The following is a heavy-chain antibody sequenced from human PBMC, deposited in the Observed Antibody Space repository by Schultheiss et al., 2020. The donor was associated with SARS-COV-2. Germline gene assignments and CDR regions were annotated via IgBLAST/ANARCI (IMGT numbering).Heavy chain of an antibody. V-gene: IGHV3-49*03. J-gene: IGHJ4*02. CDR3: TTEDYGDYEAPVDY. D-gene: IGHD4-17*01. CDR2: IRSKAYGGTT. CDR1: GFTFGDYA. Sequence: GGSLRLSCTASGFTFGDYAMSWFRQAPGKGLEWVGFIRSKAYGGTTDYAAPVKGRFTISRDDSKNTLYLQMNSLKTEDTAVYYCTTEDYGDYEAPVDYWGQGTLVTVSS.